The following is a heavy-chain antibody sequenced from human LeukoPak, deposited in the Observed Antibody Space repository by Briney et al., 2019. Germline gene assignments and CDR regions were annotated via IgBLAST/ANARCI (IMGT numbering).Heavy chain of an antibody. Sequence: GASVKVSCKASGYRFISNDIHWIRQAPGQGLEWIGWFNPNSGNSGYAQKFQGRVTMTRNTSISTAYMEMSSLRSEDTAVYYCARVLTPNFNYFGSGIYFFDFWGQGTLVTVSS. D-gene: IGHD3-10*01. CDR1: GYRFISND. CDR3: ARVLTPNFNYFGSGIYFFDF. J-gene: IGHJ4*02. CDR2: FNPNSGNS. V-gene: IGHV1-8*01.